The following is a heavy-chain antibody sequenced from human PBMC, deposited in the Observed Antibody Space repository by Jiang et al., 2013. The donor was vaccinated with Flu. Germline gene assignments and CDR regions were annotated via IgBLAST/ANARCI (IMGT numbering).Heavy chain of an antibody. CDR2: INTNTGHP. D-gene: IGHD6-19*01. V-gene: IGHV7-4-1*02. J-gene: IGHJ4*02. Sequence: QSGSELKKPGASVKVSCKASGYIFTSYGMIWVRQAPGQGLEWMGWINTNTGHPTYAQGFTGRFVFSLDTSVTTAYLEISSLQAEDTAVYYCARAGRAGSTGWYDYFEYWGQGTLVTVSS. CDR3: ARAGRAGSTGWYDYFEY. CDR1: GYIFTSYG.